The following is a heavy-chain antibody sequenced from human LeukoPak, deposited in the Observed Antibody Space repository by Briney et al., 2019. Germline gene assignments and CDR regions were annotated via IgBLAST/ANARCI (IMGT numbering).Heavy chain of an antibody. V-gene: IGHV1-46*01. CDR1: GYTFTSYY. CDR3: AREEGHDSSGYPNSHFDY. Sequence: ASVKVSCKASGYTFTSYYMHWVRQAPGQGLEWMGIINPSGGSTSYAQKFQGRVTMTRDTSTSTVYMELSSLRSEDTAVYYCAREEGHDSSGYPNSHFDYWGQGTLVTVSS. D-gene: IGHD3-22*01. CDR2: INPSGGST. J-gene: IGHJ4*02.